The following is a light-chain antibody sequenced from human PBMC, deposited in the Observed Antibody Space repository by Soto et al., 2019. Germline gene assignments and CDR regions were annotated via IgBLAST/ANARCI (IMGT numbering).Light chain of an antibody. Sequence: EVVLTQSPATLSLSPGERATLSCRASQSVSDSLAGYQQKPGQPPRLLIYDASNRATGIPARFSGSGSGTDFTLTINSLEPEDFAVYYCQQRGNWPPITFGQGTRLEIK. V-gene: IGKV3-11*01. CDR1: QSVSDS. J-gene: IGKJ5*01. CDR3: QQRGNWPPIT. CDR2: DAS.